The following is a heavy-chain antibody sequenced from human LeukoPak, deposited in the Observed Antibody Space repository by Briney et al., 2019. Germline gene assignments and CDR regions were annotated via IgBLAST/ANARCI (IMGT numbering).Heavy chain of an antibody. CDR3: AKDSYSYGYV. V-gene: IGHV3-30*18. CDR1: GFTFSSYG. J-gene: IGHJ4*02. Sequence: GGSLRLSCAASGFTFSSYGMHWVRQASGKGLEWVAVISYDGSNKYYADSVKGRFTISRDNSKNTLYLQMNSLRAEDTAVYYCAKDSYSYGYVWGQGTLVTVSS. D-gene: IGHD5-18*01. CDR2: ISYDGSNK.